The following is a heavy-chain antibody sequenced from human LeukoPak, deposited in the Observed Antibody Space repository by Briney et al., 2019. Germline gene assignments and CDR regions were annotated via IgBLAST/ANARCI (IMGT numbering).Heavy chain of an antibody. J-gene: IGHJ4*02. CDR2: IFDSGDT. Sequence: PSETLSLTCAVYGGSFSGYYWSWIRQPPGKGLEWIAYIFDSGDTRYNPSLKSRVTISVDTSKNQFSLKLNSVTAADTAVYYCARHPLRGGFDYWGQGTLVTVSS. V-gene: IGHV4-59*08. CDR1: GGSFSGYY. CDR3: ARHPLRGGFDY.